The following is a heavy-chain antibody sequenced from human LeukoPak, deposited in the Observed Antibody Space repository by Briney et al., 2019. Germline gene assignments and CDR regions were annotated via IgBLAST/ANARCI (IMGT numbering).Heavy chain of an antibody. CDR2: ISGSAIST. V-gene: IGHV3-23*01. D-gene: IGHD3-10*01. CDR3: AKDSSYYYASGSYYEDY. Sequence: PGGSLRLSCAASGFTFSNYAMSWVGQAPGKGLDWVSAISGSAISTYYAASVKGRFTISRDNSKNTLYLKVNSLRAEDTAVYYCAKDSSYYYASGSYYEDYWGQGTLVTVSS. J-gene: IGHJ4*02. CDR1: GFTFSNYA.